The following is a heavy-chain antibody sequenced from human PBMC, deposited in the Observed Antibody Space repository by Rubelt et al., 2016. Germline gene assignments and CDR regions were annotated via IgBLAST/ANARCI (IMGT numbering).Heavy chain of an antibody. Sequence: QVQLVQSGAEVKKPGSSVKVSCKASGGTFSSYAISWVRQAPGQGLEWMGWINAGNGNTKYSQKFQGRVTSTRDTAASTAYMELSSLGSEDTAVYYCARMRGPYSSSGGEFDPWGQGTLVTVSS. D-gene: IGHD6-13*01. CDR3: ARMRGPYSSSGGEFDP. CDR2: INAGNGNT. J-gene: IGHJ5*02. V-gene: IGHV1-3*01. CDR1: GGTFSSYA.